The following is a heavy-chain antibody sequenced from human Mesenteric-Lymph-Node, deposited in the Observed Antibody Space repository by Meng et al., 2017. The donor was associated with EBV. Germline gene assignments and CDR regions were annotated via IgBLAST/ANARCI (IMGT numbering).Heavy chain of an antibody. CDR1: GFTVNNYA. CDR3: ARGRFVQRVTTMGDF. J-gene: IGHJ4*02. V-gene: IGHV3-30-3*01. Sequence: QGPVVESGGGVVQPGRSLRLSWAASSGFTVNNYAMYWVRQAPGKGLECVAVVSYDGDNEYYADSVKGRFTISRDDSKNTVYLQMNSLRPEDTAVYYCARGRFVQRVTTMGDFWGQGTLVTVSS. D-gene: IGHD2-8*01. CDR2: VSYDGDNE.